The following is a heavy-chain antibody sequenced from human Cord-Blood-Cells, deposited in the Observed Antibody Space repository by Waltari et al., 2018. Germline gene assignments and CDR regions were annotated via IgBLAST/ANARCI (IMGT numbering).Heavy chain of an antibody. V-gene: IGHV4-38-2*01. D-gene: IGHD1-26*01. Sequence: QVQLQDSGPGLVTPSATLSLPCAVSGYSTSSGSYWSWNRQPPGKGLEWIGSIYHSGSTYYNPSLKSRVTISVDTSKNQFSLKLSSVTAADTAVYYWARTVGATKYYYGMDVWGQGTTVTVSS. CDR1: GYSTSSGSY. CDR3: ARTVGATKYYYGMDV. J-gene: IGHJ6*02. CDR2: IYHSGST.